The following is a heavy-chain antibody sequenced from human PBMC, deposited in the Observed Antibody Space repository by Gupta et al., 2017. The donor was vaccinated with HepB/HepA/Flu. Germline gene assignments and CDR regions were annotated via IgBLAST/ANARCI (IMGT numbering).Heavy chain of an antibody. CDR1: QFIKDYA. D-gene: IGHD5-18*01. J-gene: IGHJ6*02. CDR2: IYWDSRT. CDR3: TKDIQPGGTDV. Sequence: EVQLVESGGDLVQPGGSLRLSWAASQFIKDYAMHWVRQIPGKGLEWVAGIYWDSRTGYADSVRGRFTISRDNAKNSLFLQMNSLRADDTALYYCTKDIQPGGTDVWGQGTTVIVSS. V-gene: IGHV3-9*01.